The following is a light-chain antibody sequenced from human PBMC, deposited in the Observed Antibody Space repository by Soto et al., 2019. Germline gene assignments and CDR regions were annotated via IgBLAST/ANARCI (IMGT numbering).Light chain of an antibody. CDR2: EVN. V-gene: IGLV2-23*02. CDR3: CSYVGSSILM. Sequence: QSALTQPASVSGSPGQSITISCTGTSSDVGLYNLVFWYQQLPGKAPKLIIYEVNERPSGISDRFSGSKSGNTDSLTISWLQDEDEADYYCCSYVGSSILMFGGGTQLTVL. J-gene: IGLJ3*02. CDR1: SSDVGLYNL.